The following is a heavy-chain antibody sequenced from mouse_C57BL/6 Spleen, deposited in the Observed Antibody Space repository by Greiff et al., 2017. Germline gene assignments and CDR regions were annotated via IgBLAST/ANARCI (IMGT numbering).Heavy chain of an antibody. V-gene: IGHV1-82*01. CDR2: IYPGDGDT. Sequence: QVQLQQSGPELVKPGASVKISCKASGYAFSSSWMNWVKQRPGKGLEWIGRIYPGDGDTNYNGKFKGKATLTADKSSSTAYMQISSLTSEDSAVYFCARSGTDYWGQGTTLTVSS. CDR1: GYAFSSSW. J-gene: IGHJ2*01. D-gene: IGHD4-1*01. CDR3: ARSGTDY.